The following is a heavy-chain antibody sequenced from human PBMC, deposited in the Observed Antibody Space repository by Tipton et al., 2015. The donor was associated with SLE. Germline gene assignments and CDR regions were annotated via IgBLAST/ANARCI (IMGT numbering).Heavy chain of an antibody. J-gene: IGHJ4*02. CDR2: ISTYTGDT. CDR3: ARGYNWNDFDY. CDR1: GYTFKNYG. V-gene: IGHV1-18*01. Sequence: QLVQSGAEVKSPGASVKVSCKASGYTFKNYGVIWVRQAPGQGLEWVGWISTYTGDTIYAQNLQDRVTMTTDTSTSTAYMELRGLKSDDTAVYYCARGYNWNDFDYWGQGTLVTVSS. D-gene: IGHD1-20*01.